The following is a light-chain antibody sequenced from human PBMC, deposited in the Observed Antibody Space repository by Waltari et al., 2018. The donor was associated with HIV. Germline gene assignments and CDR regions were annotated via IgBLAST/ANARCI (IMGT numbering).Light chain of an antibody. V-gene: IGLV2-14*01. CDR2: EVS. CDR3: TARTSTSTWV. CDR1: SNDVGGYKF. J-gene: IGLJ3*02. Sequence: QSALTQPASVSGSPGQSITISCTGTSNDVGGYKFVSWYQQHPGKAPKLIIYEVSNRPSGVSNRFSGSKSGNTASLTISGLQAEDEADYYCTARTSTSTWVFGGGTKLTVL.